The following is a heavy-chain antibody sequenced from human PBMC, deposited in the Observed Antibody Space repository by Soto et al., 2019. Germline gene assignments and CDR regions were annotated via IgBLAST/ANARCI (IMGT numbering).Heavy chain of an antibody. Sequence: GGSLRLSCAASGFTFSSYAMHWVRQAPGKGLEYVSAISSNGGSTYYANSVKGRFTISRDNSKNTLYLQMGSLRAEDTALYYCARTIGSRNWFDPWGQGTLVTVSS. CDR1: GFTFSSYA. CDR2: ISSNGGST. CDR3: ARTIGSRNWFDP. J-gene: IGHJ5*02. V-gene: IGHV3-64*01. D-gene: IGHD1-26*01.